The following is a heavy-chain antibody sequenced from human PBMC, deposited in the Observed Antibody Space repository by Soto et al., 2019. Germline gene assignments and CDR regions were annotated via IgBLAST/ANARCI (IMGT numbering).Heavy chain of an antibody. CDR1: GFTFDDYA. J-gene: IGHJ4*02. Sequence: EVQLVESGGGLVQPGRSLRLSCAASGFTFDDYAMHWVRQAPGKGLEWVSGLSWNSGSIGYADSVKGRFTISRDNAKNSLYLQMNSLRAEDTALYYCAKDLNGGYCTNGVCYLFDYWGQGTLVTVSS. CDR2: LSWNSGSI. CDR3: AKDLNGGYCTNGVCYLFDY. D-gene: IGHD2-8*01. V-gene: IGHV3-9*01.